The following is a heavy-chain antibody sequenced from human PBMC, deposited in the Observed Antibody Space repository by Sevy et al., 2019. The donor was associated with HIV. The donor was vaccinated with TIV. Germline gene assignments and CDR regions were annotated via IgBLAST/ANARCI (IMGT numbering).Heavy chain of an antibody. J-gene: IGHJ6*02. CDR1: GGSFSGYY. V-gene: IGHV4-34*01. CDR2: INHSGST. D-gene: IGHD2-2*01. CDR3: ARTLCSSTSCYPPPYYYYYGMDV. Sequence: SETLSLTCAVYGGSFSGYYWSWIRQPPGKGLEWIGEINHSGSTNYNPSLKSRVTISVDTSKNQFSLKLSSVTAADTAVYHCARTLCSSTSCYPPPYYYYYGMDVWGQGTTVTVSS.